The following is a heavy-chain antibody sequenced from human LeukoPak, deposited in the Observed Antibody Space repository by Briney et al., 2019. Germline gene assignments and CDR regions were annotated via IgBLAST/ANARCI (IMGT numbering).Heavy chain of an antibody. CDR3: ARWSSNYYDSSGRRFDP. V-gene: IGHV4-34*01. Sequence: SETLSLTCAVYGVSFSYYYWSWIRQPPGKGLEWIGEINHSGSTNYNPSLKSRVTISVDTSKNQFSLKLNSVTAADTAVYYCARWSSNYYDSSGRRFDPWGQGTLVTVSS. J-gene: IGHJ5*02. D-gene: IGHD3-22*01. CDR2: INHSGST. CDR1: GVSFSYYY.